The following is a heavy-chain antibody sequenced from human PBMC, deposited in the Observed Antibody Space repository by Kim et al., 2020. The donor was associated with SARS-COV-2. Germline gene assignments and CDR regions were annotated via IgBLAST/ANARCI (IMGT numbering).Heavy chain of an antibody. J-gene: IGHJ4*02. Sequence: GGSLRLSCTASGFKFSSYWMSWVRQAPGKGLEWVVNIKEDGSEKYYVDSVTGRFTISRDNAKNSLFLQMNSLRVEDTAVYYCARLHYFDSSGYPVANDYWGQGTLVTVSS. D-gene: IGHD3-22*01. CDR3: ARLHYFDSSGYPVANDY. CDR1: GFKFSSYW. V-gene: IGHV3-7*03. CDR2: IKEDGSEK.